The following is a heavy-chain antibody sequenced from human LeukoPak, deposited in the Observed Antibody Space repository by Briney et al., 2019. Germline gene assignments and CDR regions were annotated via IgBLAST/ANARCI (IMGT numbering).Heavy chain of an antibody. J-gene: IGHJ3*01. CDR3: ARGGYTSGWYESSAFDV. D-gene: IGHD6-19*01. Sequence: ASVRVSCKTSGYTFTNYDINWVRQAPGQGLEWMGWINPNSGGTNYAQKFQGRVTMTRDTSISTAYMELSRLRSDDTAVYYCARGGYTSGWYESSAFDVWGQGTMVTVSS. V-gene: IGHV1-2*02. CDR1: GYTFTNYD. CDR2: INPNSGGT.